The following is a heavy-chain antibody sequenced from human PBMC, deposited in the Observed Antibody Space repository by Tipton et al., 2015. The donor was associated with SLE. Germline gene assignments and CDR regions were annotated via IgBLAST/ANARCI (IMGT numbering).Heavy chain of an antibody. CDR2: IKQDGSEK. D-gene: IGHD2-2*01. CDR1: GFTFSSYW. Sequence: SLRLSCAASGFTFSSYWMSWFRQAPGKGLEWVANIKQDGSEKYYVDSVKGRFTISRDNAKNSLYLQMNSLRAEDTAMYYCAKDGGYCSSTSCYWNWYFDLWGRGTLVTVSS. V-gene: IGHV3-7*01. CDR3: AKDGGYCSSTSCYWNWYFDL. J-gene: IGHJ2*01.